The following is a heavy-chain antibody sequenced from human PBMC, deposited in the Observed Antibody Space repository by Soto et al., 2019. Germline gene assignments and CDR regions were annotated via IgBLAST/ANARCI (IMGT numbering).Heavy chain of an antibody. CDR2: IIPIFGTA. D-gene: IGHD1-20*01. Sequence: EASVKGSCRASGGTFSSYAISWVRQAPGQGLEWMGGIIPIFGTANYAQKFQGRVTITADKSTSTAYMELSSLRSEDTAVYYCARVRITGTPNYYYYGMDVWGQGTTVTVSS. CDR3: ARVRITGTPNYYYYGMDV. CDR1: GGTFSSYA. V-gene: IGHV1-69*06. J-gene: IGHJ6*02.